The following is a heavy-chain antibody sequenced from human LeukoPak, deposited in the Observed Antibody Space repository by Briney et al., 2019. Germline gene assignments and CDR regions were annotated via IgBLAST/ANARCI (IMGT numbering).Heavy chain of an antibody. V-gene: IGHV4-38-2*01. D-gene: IGHD3-3*01. CDR2: IYHSGST. Sequence: PSETLSLTCAVSGYSINSGYYWGWIRQPPGKGLEWIGSIYHSGSTYYNPSLKSRVTISVDTSKNQFSLKLSSVTAADTAVYYCASRFWSGYYTVGYYCDYWGQGTLVTVSS. CDR1: GYSINSGYY. J-gene: IGHJ4*02. CDR3: ASRFWSGYYTVGYYCDY.